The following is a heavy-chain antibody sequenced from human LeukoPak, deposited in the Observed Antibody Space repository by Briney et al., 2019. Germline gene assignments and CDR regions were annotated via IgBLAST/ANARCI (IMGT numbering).Heavy chain of an antibody. CDR2: VSHSGKS. D-gene: IGHD1-26*01. Sequence: SETLSLNCTFSGDSISNFFLHWIRQSPGKGLEWMGYVSHSGKSNYNPYLKSRVTISLDTSKNQVSLKLRSVTAADTAVYYCAKDRGTYWFDPWGQGTLVIVSS. CDR1: GDSISNFF. J-gene: IGHJ5*02. CDR3: AKDRGTYWFDP. V-gene: IGHV4-59*01.